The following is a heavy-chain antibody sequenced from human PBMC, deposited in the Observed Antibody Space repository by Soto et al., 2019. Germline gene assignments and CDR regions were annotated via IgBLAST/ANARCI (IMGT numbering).Heavy chain of an antibody. Sequence: PGESMKISCHASGYTCTKYWVGRVRQMPGKGLEWMGIIYPDDSDTRYSPSFQGHVTISADKSISTAYLQWSSLKASDSATYYCARRDMLTGYVYFDYWGQGTQVTVSS. J-gene: IGHJ4*02. CDR1: GYTCTKYW. CDR3: ARRDMLTGYVYFDY. CDR2: IYPDDSDT. V-gene: IGHV5-51*01. D-gene: IGHD3-9*01.